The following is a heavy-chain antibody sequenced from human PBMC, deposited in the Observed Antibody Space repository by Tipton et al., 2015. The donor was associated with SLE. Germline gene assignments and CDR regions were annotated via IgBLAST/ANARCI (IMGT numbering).Heavy chain of an antibody. Sequence: GLVKSSETLSLTCTVSGGSITNYYWGWVRQPAGKGLEWIGRIYTGGYTKYNPSLESRVSLSVDASKDQFSLRLSSVTAADTAVYYCARHWVYYYDSGGYPEYWGQGTLVTVSS. CDR2: IYTGGYT. V-gene: IGHV4-4*07. CDR3: ARHWVYYYDSGGYPEY. J-gene: IGHJ4*02. CDR1: GGSITNYY. D-gene: IGHD3-22*01.